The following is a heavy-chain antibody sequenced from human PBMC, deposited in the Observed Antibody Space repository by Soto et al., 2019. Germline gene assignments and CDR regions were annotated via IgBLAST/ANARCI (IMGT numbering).Heavy chain of an antibody. CDR2: IYSGGST. V-gene: IGHV3-53*01. J-gene: IGHJ6*02. D-gene: IGHD3-22*01. CDR3: ARDSYYDSSGNYYYGMDV. Sequence: GSLRLGCAASGFTVSSNYMSWVRQAPGKGLEWVSVIYSGGSTYYADSVKGRFTISRDNSKNTLYLQMNSLRAEDTAVYYCARDSYYDSSGNYYYGMDVWRQGTTVTSP. CDR1: GFTVSSNY.